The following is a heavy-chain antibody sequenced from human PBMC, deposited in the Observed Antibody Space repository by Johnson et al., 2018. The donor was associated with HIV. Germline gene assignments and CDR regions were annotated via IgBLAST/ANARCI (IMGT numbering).Heavy chain of an antibody. CDR2: IYSGGTT. V-gene: IGHV3-66*01. CDR3: ARGGNEIDAFDI. D-gene: IGHD1-1*01. J-gene: IGHJ3*02. Sequence: VQLVESGGGLVHPGGSLRLSCAASGFTISSNYMNWVRQAPGKGLEWVSVIYSGGTTYYADSVKGRFTISRDNSKNTLYLQMNSLRAEDTAVYYCARGGNEIDAFDIWGQGTMVTVSS. CDR1: GFTISSNY.